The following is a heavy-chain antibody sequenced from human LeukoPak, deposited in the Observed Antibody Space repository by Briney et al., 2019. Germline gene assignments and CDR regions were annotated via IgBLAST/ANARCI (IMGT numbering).Heavy chain of an antibody. CDR2: IYPGDSDT. CDR1: GYSFTTYW. D-gene: IGHD5-18*01. J-gene: IGHJ4*02. Sequence: GESLKISCKGSGYSFTTYWIGWVRQMPGKGLEWMGSIYPGDSDTRHSPSFQGQVTISADKSISTAYLQWSSLKASDTAMYYCARLSNEYTYGYRLGYWGQGTLVTVSS. CDR3: ARLSNEYTYGYRLGY. V-gene: IGHV5-51*01.